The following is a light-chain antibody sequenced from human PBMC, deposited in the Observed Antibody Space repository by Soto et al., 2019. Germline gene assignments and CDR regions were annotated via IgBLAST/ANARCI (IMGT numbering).Light chain of an antibody. CDR3: QQHGDSPFT. CDR2: GAS. Sequence: EIVLTQSPGTLSLSPGERATLSCRASESVSSNFLAWYQQKPGQAPRLLLYGASSRAAGIPDRFSGSRSGTDFTLTISRLEPEDFAMYYCQQHGDSPFTFGPGTKVEIK. J-gene: IGKJ3*01. CDR1: ESVSSNF. V-gene: IGKV3-20*01.